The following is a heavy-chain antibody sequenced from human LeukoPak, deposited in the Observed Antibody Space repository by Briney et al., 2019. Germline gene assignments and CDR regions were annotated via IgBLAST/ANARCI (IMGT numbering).Heavy chain of an antibody. J-gene: IGHJ4*02. Sequence: GGSLRLSCAPSGFTFSSYGMHWVRQAPGKGLEWVAFIRYDGSSKFYADSVKGRFTISRDTSKNTLYLQMNSLRAEDTAVYYCAKVYDYYDSSGYYYGLYFDYWGQGTLVTVSS. D-gene: IGHD3-22*01. CDR3: AKVYDYYDSSGYYYGLYFDY. CDR1: GFTFSSYG. CDR2: IRYDGSSK. V-gene: IGHV3-30*02.